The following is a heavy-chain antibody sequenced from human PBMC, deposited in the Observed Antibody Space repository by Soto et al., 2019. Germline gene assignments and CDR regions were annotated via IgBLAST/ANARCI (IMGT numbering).Heavy chain of an antibody. CDR2: INHSGST. V-gene: IGHV4-34*01. CDR3: ARGGNSGYVW. Sequence: QVQLQQWGAGLLKPSETLSLTCAVYGGSFSGYYWSWIRQPPGKGLEWIGEINHSGSTNYNPSLKSRVTISVDTSKNQFSLKLSSVTAADTAVYYCARGGNSGYVWWGQGTLLTVSS. CDR1: GGSFSGYY. D-gene: IGHD5-12*01. J-gene: IGHJ4*02.